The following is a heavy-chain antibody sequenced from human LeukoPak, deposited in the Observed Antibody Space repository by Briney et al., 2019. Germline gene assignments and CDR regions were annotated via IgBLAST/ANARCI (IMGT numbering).Heavy chain of an antibody. CDR2: MSYDGGDK. V-gene: IGHV3-30*01. D-gene: IGHD5-24*01. J-gene: IGHJ4*02. Sequence: GGSLRLSCAASEFTFSTYTMHWVRQAPGKGLEWVAVMSYDGGDKYYAESVKGRFTISRDNSRTTVYLQMNSLRAEDTAVYYCARGSRWLQLGPFDYWGQGTLVTVSS. CDR1: EFTFSTYT. CDR3: ARGSRWLQLGPFDY.